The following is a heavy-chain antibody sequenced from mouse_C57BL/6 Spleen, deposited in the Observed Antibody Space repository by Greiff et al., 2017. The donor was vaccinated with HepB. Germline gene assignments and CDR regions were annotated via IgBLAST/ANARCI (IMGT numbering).Heavy chain of an antibody. CDR3: ARWDDYDPYYAMDY. Sequence: EVQLVESGPELVKPGASVKIPCKASGYTFTDYNMDWVKQSHGKSLEWIGDINPNNGGTIYNQKFKGKATLTVDKSSSTAYMELRSLTSEDTAVYYCARWDDYDPYYAMDYWGQGTSVTVSS. D-gene: IGHD2-4*01. CDR2: INPNNGGT. CDR1: GYTFTDYN. J-gene: IGHJ4*01. V-gene: IGHV1-18*01.